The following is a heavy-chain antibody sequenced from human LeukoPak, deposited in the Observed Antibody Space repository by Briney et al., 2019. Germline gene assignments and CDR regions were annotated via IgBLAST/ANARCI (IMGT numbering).Heavy chain of an antibody. Sequence: PSETLSLTCTVFGGSISSYYWSWIRQPPGKGLEWIGYIYYSGSTNYNPSLKSRVTIPVDTSKNQFSLKLSSVTAADTAVYYCARRSYCSSTSCYGWFDPWGQGTLVTVSS. J-gene: IGHJ5*02. CDR3: ARRSYCSSTSCYGWFDP. CDR1: GGSISSYY. D-gene: IGHD2-2*01. CDR2: IYYSGST. V-gene: IGHV4-59*08.